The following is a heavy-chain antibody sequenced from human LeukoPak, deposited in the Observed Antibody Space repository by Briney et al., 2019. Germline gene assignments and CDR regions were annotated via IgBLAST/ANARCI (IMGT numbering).Heavy chain of an antibody. V-gene: IGHV3-33*03. CDR1: GFTFSSYG. Sequence: GGSLRLSCAASGFTFSSYGMHWVRQAPGKGLEWVAVIWYDGSNKYYADSVKGRFTISRDNAKNSLYLQMKSLRAEDTAVYYCASGYSYGYKHWGQGTLVTVSS. D-gene: IGHD5-18*01. CDR3: ASGYSYGYKH. J-gene: IGHJ4*02. CDR2: IWYDGSNK.